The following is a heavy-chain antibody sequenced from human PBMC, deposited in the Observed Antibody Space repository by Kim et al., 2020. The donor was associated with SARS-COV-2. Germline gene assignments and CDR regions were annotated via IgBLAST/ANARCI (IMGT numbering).Heavy chain of an antibody. J-gene: IGHJ6*02. V-gene: IGHV3-9*01. D-gene: IGHD6-19*01. CDR3: AKEAGTKYYYYYGMDV. Sequence: SVKGRFTISRDNAKNSLYLQMNSLRAEDTALYYCAKEAGTKYYYYYGMDVWGQGTTVTVSS.